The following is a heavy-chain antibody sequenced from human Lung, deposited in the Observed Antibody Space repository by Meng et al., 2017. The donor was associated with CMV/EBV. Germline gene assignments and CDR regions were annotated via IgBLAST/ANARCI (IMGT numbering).Heavy chain of an antibody. D-gene: IGHD2-21*02. Sequence: QGTLQASGPGLVKPSGTLSLTCAVSGGPISRSNWWGWVRQPPGKGLEWIGEIYHSGSTNYNPSLKSRVTISVDKSKNQFSLKLSSVTAADTAVYYCARVVTALWGYYFDYWGQGTLVTVSS. J-gene: IGHJ4*02. CDR1: GGPISRSNW. CDR2: IYHSGST. V-gene: IGHV4-4*02. CDR3: ARVVTALWGYYFDY.